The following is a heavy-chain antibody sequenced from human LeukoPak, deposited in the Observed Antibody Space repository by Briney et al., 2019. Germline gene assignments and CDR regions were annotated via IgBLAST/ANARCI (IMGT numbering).Heavy chain of an antibody. CDR2: ISSSSSYI. V-gene: IGHV3-21*01. D-gene: IGHD5-18*01. Sequence: GGSLRLSCAASGFTFSSYSMNWVRQAPGKGLEWVSSISSSSSYIYYADSVKGRFTISRDNAKNSLYLQMNSLRAEDTAVYYCATLRKNRGYSYGWGGFDYWGQGTLVTVSS. CDR1: GFTFSSYS. CDR3: ATLRKNRGYSYGWGGFDY. J-gene: IGHJ4*02.